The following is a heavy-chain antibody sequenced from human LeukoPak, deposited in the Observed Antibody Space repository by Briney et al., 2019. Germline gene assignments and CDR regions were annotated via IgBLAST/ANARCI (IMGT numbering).Heavy chain of an antibody. J-gene: IGHJ4*02. CDR2: ISSSGSTI. CDR3: AREGIVASYFDY. V-gene: IGHV3-48*03. CDR1: GFTFSSYE. D-gene: IGHD1-26*01. Sequence: GGSLRLSCAASGFTFSSYEMNWVRQAPGKGLEWVSYISSSGSTIYYADSVKGRFTISRDNARNSLYLQMNSLRAEDTAVYYCAREGIVASYFDYWGQGTLVTVSS.